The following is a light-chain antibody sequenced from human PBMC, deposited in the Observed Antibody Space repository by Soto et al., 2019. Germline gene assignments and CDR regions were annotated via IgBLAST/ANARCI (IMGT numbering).Light chain of an antibody. CDR2: GAS. J-gene: IGKJ5*01. CDR3: QQYCVSPL. Sequence: EIVLTHSPDTLSLSAGERATLSCRASQSFSSSYLAWYQQKPGQAPRLLIYGASNRATAIPDRFSGSGSGADFSLTISRLEHEDFAVYYCQQYCVSPLFVQGTRLEIK. V-gene: IGKV3-20*01. CDR1: QSFSSSY.